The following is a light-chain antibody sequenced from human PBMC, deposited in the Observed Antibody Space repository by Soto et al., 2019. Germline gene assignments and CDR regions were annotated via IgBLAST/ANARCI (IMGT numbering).Light chain of an antibody. CDR2: GAS. CDR1: QNVSSN. CDR3: QQYNYWPPYT. Sequence: EIVMTQSPATLSVSPGERATLSCRASQNVSSNLAWYQQKPGQAPRLLIYGASTRATGIPARFSGSGSGTEFTLTISSLQSEDFSVYYCQQYNYWPPYTFGQGTKLEIK. V-gene: IGKV3-15*01. J-gene: IGKJ2*01.